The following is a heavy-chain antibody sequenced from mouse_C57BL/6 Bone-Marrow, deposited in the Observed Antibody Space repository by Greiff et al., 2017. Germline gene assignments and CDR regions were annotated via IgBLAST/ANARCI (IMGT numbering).Heavy chain of an antibody. V-gene: IGHV3-6*01. CDR3: ARELNAMYY. Sequence: EVQLQESGPGLVKPSQSLSLTCSVTGYSITSGYYWNWIRQFPGNKLAWMGYISYDGSNNYNPSLKNRISITRDTSTNQFFLKLNSVTTEDTATYYCARELNAMYYWGQGTSVTVSS. CDR1: GYSITSGYY. J-gene: IGHJ4*01. CDR2: ISYDGSN.